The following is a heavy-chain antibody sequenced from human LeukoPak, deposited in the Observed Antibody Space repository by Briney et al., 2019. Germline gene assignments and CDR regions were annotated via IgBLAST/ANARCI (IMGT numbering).Heavy chain of an antibody. Sequence: PGGSLRLSCAASGFTFSSYAMHWVRQAPGKGLEWVAVISYDGSNKYYADSVKGRFTISRDNSKKTLYLQMNSLRAEDTAVNYCARGVDIVATIDYYGMDVWGQGTTVTVSS. CDR1: GFTFSSYA. CDR3: ARGVDIVATIDYYGMDV. CDR2: ISYDGSNK. J-gene: IGHJ6*02. D-gene: IGHD5-12*01. V-gene: IGHV3-30*04.